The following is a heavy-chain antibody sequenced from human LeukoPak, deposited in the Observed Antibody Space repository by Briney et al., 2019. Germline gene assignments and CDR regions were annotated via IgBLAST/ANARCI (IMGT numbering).Heavy chain of an antibody. Sequence: GGSLRLSCAASGFTFSSYWMHWVRHAPGKGLVWVSRINSDGSSTNYADSVKGRFTISRDNAKNTLYLQMNSLRAEDTAVYYCASSTKEPVAHWFDPWGQGALVTVSS. D-gene: IGHD2-2*01. CDR1: GFTFSSYW. CDR3: ASSTKEPVAHWFDP. J-gene: IGHJ5*02. V-gene: IGHV3-74*01. CDR2: INSDGSST.